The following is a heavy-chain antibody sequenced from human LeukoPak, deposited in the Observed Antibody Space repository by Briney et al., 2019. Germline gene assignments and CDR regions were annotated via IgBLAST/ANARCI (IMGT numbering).Heavy chain of an antibody. CDR2: IYHSGNT. D-gene: IGHD6-13*01. V-gene: IGHV4-38-2*02. CDR1: GSSISTGYF. Sequence: SETLSLTCTVSGSSISTGYFWAWIRQPPGKGLEWIGSIYHSGNTYYNPSLKSRVTISVDTSKNQFSLKLTSVTAADTAVYYCARRDSSSWDTYPIFDYWGQGTLVTVSS. CDR3: ARRDSSSWDTYPIFDY. J-gene: IGHJ4*02.